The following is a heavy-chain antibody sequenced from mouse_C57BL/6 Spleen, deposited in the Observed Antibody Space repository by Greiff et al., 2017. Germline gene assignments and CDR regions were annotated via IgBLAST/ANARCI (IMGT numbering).Heavy chain of an antibody. Sequence: VQLQQSGPELVKPGASVKISCKASGYSFTGYYMNWVKQSPEKSLEWIGEINPSTGGTTYNQKFKAKATLTVDKSSSTAYMQLKGLTSEDSAVYYCAKGDYDGFAYWGQGTLVTVSA. CDR2: INPSTGGT. V-gene: IGHV1-42*01. CDR3: AKGDYDGFAY. D-gene: IGHD2-4*01. J-gene: IGHJ3*01. CDR1: GYSFTGYY.